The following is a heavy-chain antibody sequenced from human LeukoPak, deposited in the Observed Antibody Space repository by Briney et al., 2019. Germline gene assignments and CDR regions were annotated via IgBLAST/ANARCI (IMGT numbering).Heavy chain of an antibody. Sequence: GESLKISCKASGYIFTSYWIAWVRQMPGKGLEYMGIIYPGDSDTRYSPSLQGQVTISADMSIGTAYLQWNSLKAADTAIYYCASRLTRLVFPPHFDLWGQGTLVTVSS. CDR2: IYPGDSDT. V-gene: IGHV5-51*01. D-gene: IGHD3-3*02. CDR3: ASRLTRLVFPPHFDL. J-gene: IGHJ4*02. CDR1: GYIFTSYW.